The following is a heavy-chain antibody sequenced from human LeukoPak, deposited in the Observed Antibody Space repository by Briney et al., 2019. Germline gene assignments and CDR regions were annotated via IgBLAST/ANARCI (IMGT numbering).Heavy chain of an antibody. V-gene: IGHV4-61*02. J-gene: IGHJ5*02. Sequence: PSQTLSLTCTVSGDSMSSGSSYWSWIRQPAGKGLEWIGRIYTSGSTIYNPSLKSRVTISVDTSKNQFSLNLSSVTVADTAVYYCAGDLTIFPYNWFDPWGQGTLVTVSS. CDR2: IYTSGST. D-gene: IGHD3-3*01. CDR1: GDSMSSGSSY. CDR3: AGDLTIFPYNWFDP.